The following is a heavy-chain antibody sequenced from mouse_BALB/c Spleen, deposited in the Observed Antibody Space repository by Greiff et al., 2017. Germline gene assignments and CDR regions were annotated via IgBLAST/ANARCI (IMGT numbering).Heavy chain of an antibody. CDR1: GFTFSSYT. J-gene: IGHJ2*01. V-gene: IGHV5-6-4*01. CDR3: TRDHDGYYRYFDY. CDR2: ISSGGSYT. D-gene: IGHD2-3*01. Sequence: EVQGVESGGGLVKPGGSLKLSCAASGFTFSSYTMSWVRQTPEKRLEWVATISSGGSYTYYPDSVKGRFTISRDNAKNTLYLQMSSLKSEDTAMYYCTRDHDGYYRYFDYWGQGTTLTVSS.